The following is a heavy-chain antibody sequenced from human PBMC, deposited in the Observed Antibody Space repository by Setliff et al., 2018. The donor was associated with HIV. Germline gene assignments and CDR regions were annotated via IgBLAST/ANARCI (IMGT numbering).Heavy chain of an antibody. Sequence: SETLSLTCTVSGDSIGSSSYYWGWIRQPPGKGLEWIGSIYFSGSTYYNPSLKSRVTISVDTSKNKFSLKLSSVTAADTAVYYCARPRYTYGTPPAFDIWGRGTVVTVSS. CDR2: IYFSGST. V-gene: IGHV4-39*01. J-gene: IGHJ3*02. CDR1: GDSIGSSSYY. D-gene: IGHD5-18*01. CDR3: ARPRYTYGTPPAFDI.